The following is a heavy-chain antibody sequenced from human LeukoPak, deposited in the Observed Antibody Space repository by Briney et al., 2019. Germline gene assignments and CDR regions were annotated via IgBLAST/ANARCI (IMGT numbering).Heavy chain of an antibody. V-gene: IGHV4-34*01. CDR1: GGSFSGYY. D-gene: IGHD3-22*01. J-gene: IGHJ6*03. CDR2: INHSGCT. Sequence: PSETLSLTCAIYGGSFSGYYWSWIRQPPGKGLEWIGEINHSGCTNYNPSLKSRVTISVDTSKNQFSLKLSSVTAADTAVYYCARDRYYYDSSGYYYIPYYYMDVWGKGTTVTVSS. CDR3: ARDRYYYDSSGYYYIPYYYMDV.